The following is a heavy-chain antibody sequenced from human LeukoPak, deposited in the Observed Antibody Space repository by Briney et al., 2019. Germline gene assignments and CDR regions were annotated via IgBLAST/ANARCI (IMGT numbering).Heavy chain of an antibody. V-gene: IGHV3-20*04. CDR2: INWNGGSK. CDR1: GFTFDDYG. J-gene: IGHJ4*02. CDR3: ARYDYSNYVGYYDH. D-gene: IGHD4-11*01. Sequence: GGSLRLSCAASGFTFDDYGMSWVRHAPGKGLEWVSGINWNGGSKDYADSVKGRFTISRDNAKNSLYLQMNSLRAEDTALFYCARYDYSNYVGYYDHWGQGTLATVSP.